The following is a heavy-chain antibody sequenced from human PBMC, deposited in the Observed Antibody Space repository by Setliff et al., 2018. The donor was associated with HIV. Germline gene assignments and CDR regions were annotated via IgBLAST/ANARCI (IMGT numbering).Heavy chain of an antibody. CDR3: AKRTFGSGRLDP. J-gene: IGHJ5*02. CDR2: IYIYNSGST. CDR1: GGSFSGYY. V-gene: IGHV4-59*08. D-gene: IGHD3-16*01. Sequence: SETLSLTCSVSGGSFSGYYWSWIRQPPGKGLEWIGYIYIYNSGSTNYNPSLTSRVTISMDTSKSQFSLNLNSVTATDTAVYYCAKRTFGSGRLDPWGQGTLVTVSS.